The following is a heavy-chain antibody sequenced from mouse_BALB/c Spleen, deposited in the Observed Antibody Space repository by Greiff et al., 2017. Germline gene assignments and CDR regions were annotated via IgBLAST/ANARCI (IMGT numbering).Heavy chain of an antibody. CDR2: IWSGGST. J-gene: IGHJ3*01. V-gene: IGHV2-2*02. D-gene: IGHD2-2*01. CDR1: GFSLTSYG. CDR3: ASYGYDDGAWFAY. Sequence: QVQLQQSGPGLVQPSQSLSITCTVSGFSLTSYGVHWVRQSPGKGLEWLGVIWSGGSTDYNAAFISRLSISKDNSKSQVFFKMNSLQANDTAIYYCASYGYDDGAWFAYGGQGTLVTVSA.